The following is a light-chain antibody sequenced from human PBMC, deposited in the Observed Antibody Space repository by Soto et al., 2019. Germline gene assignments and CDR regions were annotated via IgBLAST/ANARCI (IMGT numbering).Light chain of an antibody. Sequence: IVLTQSPATLSLWPGETAILSCRASQSVSSLLSWYQQKPGQAPRLLIYDASSRAPGVPARFRGSGSGTDFTLTISSLEPEDFALYYCQQRSSWITFGQGIRLEIE. V-gene: IGKV3-11*01. J-gene: IGKJ5*01. CDR1: QSVSSL. CDR3: QQRSSWIT. CDR2: DAS.